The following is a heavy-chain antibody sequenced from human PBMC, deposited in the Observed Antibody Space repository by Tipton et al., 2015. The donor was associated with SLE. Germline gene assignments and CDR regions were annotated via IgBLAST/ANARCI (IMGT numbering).Heavy chain of an antibody. Sequence: TLSLTCTVSGGSISSYYWSWIRQPPGKGLEWIGEINHSGSTNYNPSLKRRVTISVDTSKKQFSLKLSSVTAADTAVYYCATVGSRYWFDPWGQGTLVTVSS. CDR1: GGSISSYY. D-gene: IGHD6-13*01. CDR2: INHSGST. J-gene: IGHJ5*02. CDR3: ATVGSRYWFDP. V-gene: IGHV4-34*01.